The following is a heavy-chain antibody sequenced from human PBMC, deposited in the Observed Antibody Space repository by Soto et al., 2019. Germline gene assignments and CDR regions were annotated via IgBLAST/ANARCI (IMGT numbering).Heavy chain of an antibody. CDR1: GLTVSNAY. Sequence: RGSLRLSCAASGLTVSNAYMAWVRQAPGMGLEWVSVIYDNGTTYYADSVKGRFTISRDASTNTLSLQMDSLRAEDTAVYYCVRPLPSGRNYGLDVWGQGTTVTVSS. CDR3: VRPLPSGRNYGLDV. CDR2: IYDNGTT. D-gene: IGHD3-10*01. J-gene: IGHJ6*02. V-gene: IGHV3-53*01.